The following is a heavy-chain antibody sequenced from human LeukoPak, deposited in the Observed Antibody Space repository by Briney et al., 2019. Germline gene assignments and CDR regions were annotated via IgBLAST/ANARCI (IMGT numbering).Heavy chain of an antibody. Sequence: SQTLSLTCVISGDSLSSNSAAWSWIRQSPSRGLEWLGRTYYRSKWYRDYALSVKSRININPDTSRNQFSLQLDSVTPEDTALYYCARDRVGQDAFDCWGQGTMVTVSS. CDR3: ARDRVGQDAFDC. J-gene: IGHJ3*01. CDR1: GDSLSSNSAA. CDR2: TYYRSKWYR. D-gene: IGHD1-26*01. V-gene: IGHV6-1*01.